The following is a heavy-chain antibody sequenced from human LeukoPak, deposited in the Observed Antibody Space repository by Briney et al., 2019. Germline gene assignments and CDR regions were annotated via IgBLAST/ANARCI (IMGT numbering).Heavy chain of an antibody. D-gene: IGHD6-19*01. V-gene: IGHV4-59*01. J-gene: IGHJ4*02. CDR2: MYYSGNN. Sequence: PSETVSLTCTVSGGSISSYYWSWIRQPPGKGLEWIGYMYYSGNNNYNPSLKSRVTISVDTSKNQFSLKLSSVTAADTAVYYCATAVSGTSDFDYWGQGTLVTVP. CDR1: GGSISSYY. CDR3: ATAVSGTSDFDY.